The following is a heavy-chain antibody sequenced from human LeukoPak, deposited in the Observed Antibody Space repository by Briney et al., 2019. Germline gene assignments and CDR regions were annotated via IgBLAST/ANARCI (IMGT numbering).Heavy chain of an antibody. D-gene: IGHD6-19*01. Sequence: GGSLRLSCAASGFTFSSYGMHWVRQARGKGLEWVAVISYDGSNKYYADSVKGRFTISRDNSKNTLYLQMNSLRAEDTAVYYCAKDSSGWYFDYWGQGTLVTVSS. J-gene: IGHJ4*02. V-gene: IGHV3-30*18. CDR1: GFTFSSYG. CDR3: AKDSSGWYFDY. CDR2: ISYDGSNK.